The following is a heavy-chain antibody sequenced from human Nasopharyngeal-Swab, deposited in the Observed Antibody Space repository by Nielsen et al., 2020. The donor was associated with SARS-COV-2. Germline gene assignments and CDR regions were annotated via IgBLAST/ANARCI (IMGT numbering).Heavy chain of an antibody. CDR3: AAMVTTGSYDFDY. J-gene: IGHJ4*02. CDR2: IIPILGIA. Sequence: WVRQAPGQGLEWMGRIIPILGIANYAQKFQGRVTITADKSTSTAYMELSSLRSEDTAVYYCAAMVTTGSYDFDYWGQGTLVTVSS. D-gene: IGHD4-17*01. V-gene: IGHV1-69*02.